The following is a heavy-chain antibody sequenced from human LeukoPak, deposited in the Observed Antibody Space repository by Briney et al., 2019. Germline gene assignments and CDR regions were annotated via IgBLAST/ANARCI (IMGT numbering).Heavy chain of an antibody. V-gene: IGHV4-34*01. D-gene: IGHD2-15*01. CDR1: GGSFSGYY. Sequence: SETLSLTCAVYGGSFSGYYWSWIRQPPGKGLEWIGEINHSGSTNYNPYLKSRVTISVDTSKNQFSLKLSSVTAADTAVYYCARERRYGRRFDPWGQGTLVTVSS. CDR2: INHSGST. J-gene: IGHJ5*02. CDR3: ARERRYGRRFDP.